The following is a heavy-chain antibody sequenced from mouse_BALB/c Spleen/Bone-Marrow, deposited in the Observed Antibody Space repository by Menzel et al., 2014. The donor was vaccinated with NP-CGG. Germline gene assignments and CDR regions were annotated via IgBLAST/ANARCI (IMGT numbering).Heavy chain of an antibody. D-gene: IGHD1-1*01. CDR2: INPDSRTI. Sequence: EVQRVESGGGLVQPGGSLKLSCAASGFDLSRYWMSWVRQAPGKGLEWIGEINPDSRTINYSPSLKDKFIISRDNAKNTLYLRLNKVRPEDTALYYCARPDYYGYLNYWGQGTTLTVSS. CDR1: GFDLSRYW. J-gene: IGHJ2*01. CDR3: ARPDYYGYLNY. V-gene: IGHV4-1*02.